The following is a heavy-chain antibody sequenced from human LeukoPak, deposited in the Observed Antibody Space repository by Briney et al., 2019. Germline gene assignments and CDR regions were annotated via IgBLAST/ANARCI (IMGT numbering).Heavy chain of an antibody. CDR1: GFTFSSYA. CDR2: ISGSGGST. D-gene: IGHD2-2*02. Sequence: PGGSLRLSCAASGFTFSSYAMSWVRQAPGKGLEWVSAISGSGGSTYYADSVKGRFTISRDNSRNTLYLQMNSLRAEDTAVYYCAKPNRYCSSTSCYRPFDYWGQGTLVTVSS. CDR3: AKPNRYCSSTSCYRPFDY. V-gene: IGHV3-23*01. J-gene: IGHJ4*02.